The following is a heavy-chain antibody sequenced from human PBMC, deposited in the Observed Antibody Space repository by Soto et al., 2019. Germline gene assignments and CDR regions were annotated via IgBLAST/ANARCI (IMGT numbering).Heavy chain of an antibody. CDR3: AGNDYGDYGWFDP. Sequence: VPLVQSGAEVKKPGASVQVSCKASGYTFTRCAMHWVRQAPGQRLEWMGWINAGNGDTKYSQKFQGRVTITRDTCASTAYMDLSSLTFEDTAVYYCAGNDYGDYGWFDPWGQGTLVTVSS. V-gene: IGHV1-3*01. D-gene: IGHD4-17*01. CDR1: GYTFTRCA. J-gene: IGHJ5*02. CDR2: INAGNGDT.